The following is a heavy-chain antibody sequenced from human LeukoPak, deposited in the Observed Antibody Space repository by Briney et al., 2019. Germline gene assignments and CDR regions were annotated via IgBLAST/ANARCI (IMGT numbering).Heavy chain of an antibody. J-gene: IGHJ4*02. V-gene: IGHV3-9*01. Sequence: PGGSLRLSCAASGFTFDDYAMHWVRQAPGKGLEWVSGISWNSGSIGYADSVKGRFTISRDNAKNSLYLQMNSLRAEDTALYYCAKDGAAVARSFDYWGQGTLATVSS. D-gene: IGHD6-19*01. CDR1: GFTFDDYA. CDR3: AKDGAAVARSFDY. CDR2: ISWNSGSI.